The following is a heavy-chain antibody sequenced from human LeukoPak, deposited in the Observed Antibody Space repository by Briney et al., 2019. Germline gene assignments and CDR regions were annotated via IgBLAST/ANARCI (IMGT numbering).Heavy chain of an antibody. CDR3: ARADWSMLDY. J-gene: IGHJ4*02. Sequence: GASVKVSCKASGYTFTGYYMHWVRQAPGQGLEWMGWINPNSGDTNFAQKFQGRVTMTRDTSISTVYMELSRLRSDDTAVYYCARADWSMLDYWGQGTLVTVSS. CDR2: INPNSGDT. D-gene: IGHD1-1*01. CDR1: GYTFTGYY. V-gene: IGHV1-2*02.